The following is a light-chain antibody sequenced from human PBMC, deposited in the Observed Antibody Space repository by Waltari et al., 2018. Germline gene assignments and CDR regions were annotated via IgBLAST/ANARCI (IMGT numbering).Light chain of an antibody. J-gene: IGKJ1*01. CDR2: RAS. CDR3: QQYNIWLWT. V-gene: IGKV3D-15*01. CDR1: QSAKTS. Sequence: EVVMTQSPATLSVSPGERVSLSCRASQSAKTSLAWYQQTPGQAPRLLIYRASTRAAGVPDRFSGSGSGTEFTLTISSLQSEDSAIYYCQQYNIWLWTFGPGTNVDIK.